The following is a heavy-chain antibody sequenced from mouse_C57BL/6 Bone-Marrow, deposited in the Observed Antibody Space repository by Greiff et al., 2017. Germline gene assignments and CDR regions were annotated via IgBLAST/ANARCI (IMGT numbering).Heavy chain of an antibody. V-gene: IGHV5-16*01. J-gene: IGHJ1*03. CDR3: ARDNYGNYVWYFDV. Sequence: EVHLVESEGGLVQPGSSLKLSCTASGFTFSDYYMAWVRQVPENGLEWVANINYDGSSTYYLDSLKSRFIISRDNAKNILYLQMSSLKAEDTATDYCARDNYGNYVWYFDVWGTGTTVTVSS. CDR2: INYDGSST. D-gene: IGHD2-1*01. CDR1: GFTFSDYY.